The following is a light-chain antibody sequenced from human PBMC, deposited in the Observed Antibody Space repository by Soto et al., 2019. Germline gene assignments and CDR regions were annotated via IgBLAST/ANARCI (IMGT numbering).Light chain of an antibody. CDR3: CLYGGSSNYVV. J-gene: IGLJ3*02. CDR1: NSDIGKYTS. CDR2: EVD. Sequence: QSVLTQPASVSGAPGQSITISCTGTNSDIGKYTSVSWYGQHPGKAPKLLIFEVDKQPSGISNRFSGSKSGNTASLTISGLRPEDEGNYYCCLYGGSSNYVVFGGGTKLTVL. V-gene: IGLV2-23*02.